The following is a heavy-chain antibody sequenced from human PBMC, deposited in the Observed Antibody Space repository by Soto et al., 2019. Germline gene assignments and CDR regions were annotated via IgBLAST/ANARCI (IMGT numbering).Heavy chain of an antibody. J-gene: IGHJ4*02. Sequence: PSETLSLTCTVSGDSLSSGGHYWSWIRQHPGKGLEWIGHIYDSVNTYYSPSLRSRVTISADMSKNHFSLNLRSVTAADTAVYYCARVHHRGYFAILTDYWGQGTLVTVSS. CDR2: IYDSVNT. V-gene: IGHV4-31*03. CDR1: GDSLSSGGHY. D-gene: IGHD3-9*01. CDR3: ARVHHRGYFAILTDY.